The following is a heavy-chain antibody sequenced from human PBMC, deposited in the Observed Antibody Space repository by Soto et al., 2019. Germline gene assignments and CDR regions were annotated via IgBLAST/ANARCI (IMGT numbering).Heavy chain of an antibody. CDR2: IKQDGSEK. J-gene: IGHJ5*02. CDR1: VLTFTTYW. CDR3: TRKRAKFDT. V-gene: IGHV3-7*01. D-gene: IGHD1-26*01. Sequence: VGSLRLSCVSSVLTFTTYWMTWVRHAPGKGLEWVANIKQDGSEKYYVDSVKGRFTISRDDAENSLYLQMNNLRAEDTAVYYCTRKRAKFDTWGQGTPVTV.